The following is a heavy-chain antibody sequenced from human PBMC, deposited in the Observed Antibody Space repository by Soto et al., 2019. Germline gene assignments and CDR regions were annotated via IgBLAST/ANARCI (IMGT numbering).Heavy chain of an antibody. CDR2: ISYDGSNK. V-gene: IGHV3-30-3*01. CDR1: GFTFSSYA. J-gene: IGHJ4*02. D-gene: IGHD5-18*01. Sequence: GSLRLSCAASGFTFSSYAMHWVRQAPGKGLEWVAVISYDGSNKYYADSVKGRFTISRDNSKNTLYLQMNSLRAEDTAVYYCARGLYRLFVHTAMVDYWGQGTLVTVSS. CDR3: ARGLYRLFVHTAMVDY.